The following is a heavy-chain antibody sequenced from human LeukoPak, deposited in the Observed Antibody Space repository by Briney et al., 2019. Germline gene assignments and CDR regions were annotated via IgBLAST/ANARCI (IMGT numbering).Heavy chain of an antibody. V-gene: IGHV3-33*01. CDR3: AGTKATRGFLDY. D-gene: IGHD1/OR15-1a*01. Sequence: GGSLRLSCAASGFTFSNYGMHWVRQAPGKGLEWVAVIWYDGSNKYCADSVKGRFTISRDNSKNTLYLQVNSLRAEDTAVYYCAGTKATRGFLDYWGQGTLVTVSS. CDR1: GFTFSNYG. CDR2: IWYDGSNK. J-gene: IGHJ4*02.